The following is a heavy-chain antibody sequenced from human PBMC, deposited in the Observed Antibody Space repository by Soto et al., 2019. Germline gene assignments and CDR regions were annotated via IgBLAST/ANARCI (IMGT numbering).Heavy chain of an antibody. CDR2: ISFDGRDI. CDR1: GFTFSSFA. V-gene: IGHV3-30*18. Sequence: QVQLVESGGGVVHPGTSLRLSCVTSGFTFSSFAMDWVRQAPGKGLEWVAAISFDGRDISYRESVKGRFTISRDKCKNTVYLQMNSLRPEDTAVYYCAKESLDDFDSGRFYAPAFDHWGQGTLVTVSS. J-gene: IGHJ4*02. D-gene: IGHD3-10*01. CDR3: AKESLDDFDSGRFYAPAFDH.